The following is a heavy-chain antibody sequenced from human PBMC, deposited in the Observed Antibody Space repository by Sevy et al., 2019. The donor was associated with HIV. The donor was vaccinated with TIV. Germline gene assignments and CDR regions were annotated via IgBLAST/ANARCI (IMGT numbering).Heavy chain of an antibody. Sequence: SETLSLTCTVSGGSISSYYWSWIRQPPGKGLEWIGYIYYSGSTKYNHSLKSRLTISVDTSKNQFSLRLSSVTAADTAVYYCASHLMVADSAFDIWGQGTMVTVSS. V-gene: IGHV4-59*12. D-gene: IGHD3-10*01. CDR1: GGSISSYY. J-gene: IGHJ3*02. CDR2: IYYSGST. CDR3: ASHLMVADSAFDI.